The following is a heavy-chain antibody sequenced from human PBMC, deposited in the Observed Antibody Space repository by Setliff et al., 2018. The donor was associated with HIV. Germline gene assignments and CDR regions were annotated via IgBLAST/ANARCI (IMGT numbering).Heavy chain of an antibody. CDR2: ISHGGRS. D-gene: IGHD3-16*01. CDR1: NGSFSEYY. Sequence: SETLSLTCAEYNGSFSEYYWTWVRQPPGKELEWIGEISHGGRSTYNPSLKSRVAISVDTSKNQFSLKLNTVTAADTAIYYCARGVPGDWDQGMLVTVSS. J-gene: IGHJ4*02. CDR3: ARGVPGD. V-gene: IGHV4-34*01.